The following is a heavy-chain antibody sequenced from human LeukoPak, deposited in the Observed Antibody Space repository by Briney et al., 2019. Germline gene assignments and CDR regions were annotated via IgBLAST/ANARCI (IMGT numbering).Heavy chain of an antibody. J-gene: IGHJ4*02. D-gene: IGHD3-16*02. Sequence: ASVKVSCKASGYTFTSYGISWVRQAPGQGLEWMGWISVYNDNKNYAQKFQGRVTMTTDPSTSTAHMELRSLRSDDTAVYYCARDNDYVWGSYRYPGYWGQGTLVTVSS. CDR2: ISVYNDNK. V-gene: IGHV1-18*01. CDR1: GYTFTSYG. CDR3: ARDNDYVWGSYRYPGY.